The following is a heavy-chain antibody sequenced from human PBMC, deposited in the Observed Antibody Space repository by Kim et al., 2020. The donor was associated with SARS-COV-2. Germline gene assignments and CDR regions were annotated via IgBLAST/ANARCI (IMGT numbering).Heavy chain of an antibody. CDR3: ARQVAVAAYYYGMDV. Sequence: SVKGQFTISRDNAKNSLYLQMNSLRAEDTAVYYCARQVAVAAYYYGMDVWGQGTTVTVSS. D-gene: IGHD6-19*01. V-gene: IGHV3-11*04. J-gene: IGHJ6*02.